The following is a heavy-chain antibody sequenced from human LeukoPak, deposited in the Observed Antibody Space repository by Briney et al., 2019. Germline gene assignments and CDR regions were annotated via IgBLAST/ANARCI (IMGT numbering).Heavy chain of an antibody. CDR2: INPSGGST. D-gene: IGHD5-24*01. CDR1: GYTFTSYY. J-gene: IGHJ6*02. CDR3: ARAPRDGYTGYYYYGMDV. Sequence: ASVKVSCKASGYTFTSYYMHWVRQAPGQGLEWMVIINPSGGSTSYAQKFQGRVTMTRDTSTSTVYMELNSLRSEDTAVYYCARAPRDGYTGYYYYGMDVWGQGTTVNVSS. V-gene: IGHV1-46*01.